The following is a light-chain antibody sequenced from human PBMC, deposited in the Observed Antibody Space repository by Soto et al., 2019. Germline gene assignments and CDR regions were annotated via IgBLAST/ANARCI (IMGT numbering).Light chain of an antibody. J-gene: IGKJ2*02. CDR3: QQYNGYSGT. CDR1: QSINSW. CDR2: KAS. V-gene: IGKV1-5*03. Sequence: DTQMTQSPSTLSASVGDRVTITCRASQSINSWLAWYQQKPGKAPKLLIYKASNLESGVPSRFSGGSPETEFTLTISSLQPDDLATYYCQQYNGYSGTFGQGTKVEIK.